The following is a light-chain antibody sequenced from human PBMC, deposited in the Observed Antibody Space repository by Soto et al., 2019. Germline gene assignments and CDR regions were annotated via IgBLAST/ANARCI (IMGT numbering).Light chain of an antibody. J-gene: IGKJ3*01. CDR3: QQSYNGYLT. V-gene: IGKV1-39*01. Sequence: DIQMTQSPSSVSASVGDRVTITCRASRSIATYLNWYQQSPGKAPKVLIYAASTLLSGVPSRFSGSGGGTEVTPTITSSQPEDSATNYCQQSYNGYLTFGPGTKVEIK. CDR1: RSIATY. CDR2: AAS.